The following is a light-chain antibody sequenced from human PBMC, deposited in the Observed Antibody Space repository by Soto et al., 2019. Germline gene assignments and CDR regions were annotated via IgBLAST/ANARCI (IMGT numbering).Light chain of an antibody. CDR3: SSYTSSSTLWV. Sequence: QSALTQPASVSGSPGQSITISCTGTSSDVGAYNHVSWYRQHPGEAPKLMIYEVNIRPSGISNRFSGSKSGNTASLTISGLQADDEADYYCSSYTSSSTLWVFGGGTKLTDL. V-gene: IGLV2-14*01. CDR2: EVN. J-gene: IGLJ3*02. CDR1: SSDVGAYNH.